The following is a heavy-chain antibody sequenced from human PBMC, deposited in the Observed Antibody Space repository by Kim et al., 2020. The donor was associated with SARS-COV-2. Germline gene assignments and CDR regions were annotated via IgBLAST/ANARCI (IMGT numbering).Heavy chain of an antibody. D-gene: IGHD4-4*01. J-gene: IGHJ6*03. CDR1: GFPFGDYA. Sequence: GGSLRLSCAASGFPFGDYAMNWVRQAPGKGLEWLGFIRSIPYGGTTQYAASVRGRFTISRDDSKSIAYLQMNSLKTEDTAVYYCTTRSDYSNYAYYYYMDVWGKGTTVTVSS. CDR3: TTRSDYSNYAYYYYMDV. CDR2: IRSIPYGGTT. V-gene: IGHV3-49*04.